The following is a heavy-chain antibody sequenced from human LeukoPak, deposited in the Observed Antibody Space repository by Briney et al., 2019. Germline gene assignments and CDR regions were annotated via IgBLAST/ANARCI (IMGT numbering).Heavy chain of an antibody. D-gene: IGHD3-16*01. CDR3: AREGSRFLLYNWFDP. CDR2: IYHRGTT. Sequence: SETLSLTCSVSGFFVSSGYYWGWIRQPPGKGLEWIGSIYHRGTTYYNPSLKSRVSMSVDTSKNQFSLKLTSVTAADTAVYYCAREGSRFLLYNWFDPWGQGTLVTVSS. V-gene: IGHV4-38-2*02. J-gene: IGHJ5*02. CDR1: GFFVSSGYY.